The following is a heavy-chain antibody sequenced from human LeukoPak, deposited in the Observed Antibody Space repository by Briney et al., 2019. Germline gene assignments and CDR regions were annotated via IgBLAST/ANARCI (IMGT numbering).Heavy chain of an antibody. CDR2: IIPIFGIA. J-gene: IGHJ6*02. V-gene: IGHV1-69*01. D-gene: IGHD2-21*02. CDR1: GGTFSSYA. Sequence: GASVKVSCKASGGTFSSYAISWVRQAPGQGLEWMGGIIPIFGIANYAQKFQGRVTITADESTSTAYMELSSLRSEDTAVYYCARGVVTAIRYYYYGMDVWGQGTTVTVSS. CDR3: ARGVVTAIRYYYYGMDV.